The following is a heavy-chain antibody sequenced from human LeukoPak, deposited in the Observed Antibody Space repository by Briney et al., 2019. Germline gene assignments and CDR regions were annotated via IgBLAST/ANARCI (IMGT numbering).Heavy chain of an antibody. D-gene: IGHD3-9*01. Sequence: SETLSLTCAVYGGSFSGYYWSWIRQPPGKGLEWIGEINHSGSTNYNPSLKSRVTISVDTSKNQFSLKLSSVTAADTAVYYCARARRYFDWLLPRFDPWGQGTLVTVSS. CDR2: INHSGST. V-gene: IGHV4-34*01. J-gene: IGHJ5*02. CDR1: GGSFSGYY. CDR3: ARARRYFDWLLPRFDP.